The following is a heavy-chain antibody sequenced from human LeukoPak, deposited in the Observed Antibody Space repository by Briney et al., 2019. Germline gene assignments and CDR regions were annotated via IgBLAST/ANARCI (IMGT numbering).Heavy chain of an antibody. CDR3: ARDYYDSSGYYYFDY. D-gene: IGHD3-22*01. Sequence: GGSLRLSCAASGFTFSSYWMHWVRQAPGKGLVWVSRINSDGSSTSYADSVKGRFTISRDNAKNSLYLQMNSLRAEDTAVYYCARDYYDSSGYYYFDYWGQGTLVTVSS. CDR2: INSDGSST. V-gene: IGHV3-74*01. J-gene: IGHJ4*02. CDR1: GFTFSSYW.